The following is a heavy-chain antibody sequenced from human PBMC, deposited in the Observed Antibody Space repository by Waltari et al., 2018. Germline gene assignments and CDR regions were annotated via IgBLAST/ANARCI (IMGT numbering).Heavy chain of an antibody. V-gene: IGHV3-9*01. CDR3: TGSYPNYYYYGMDL. CDR2: ISGNSGTI. Sequence: VQLVESGGGVVQPGRSLRLSCAASGLHFDDYAMNWGRQVPGKGLEWVSGISGNSGTIDYADSVKGRFTISRDNAKDSLYLQMDSLRPEDTALYYCTGSYPNYYYYGMDLWGQGTAVAVSS. D-gene: IGHD3-10*01. CDR1: GLHFDDYA. J-gene: IGHJ6*02.